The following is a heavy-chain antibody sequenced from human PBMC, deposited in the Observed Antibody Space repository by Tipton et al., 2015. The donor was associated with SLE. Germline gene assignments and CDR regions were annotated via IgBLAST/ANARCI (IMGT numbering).Heavy chain of an antibody. CDR1: GFTFSSFW. J-gene: IGHJ4*02. CDR2: IKQDGSEK. D-gene: IGHD2-15*01. V-gene: IGHV3-7*01. Sequence: SLRLSCAASGFTFSSFWMTWFRQAPGKGLEWVANIKQDGSEKFYVDSVRGRFTISRDNAENSLSLQMNSLRAEDSAVYYCARCVGWFSPYHSDYWGQGIQVTVSS. CDR3: ARCVGWFSPYHSDY.